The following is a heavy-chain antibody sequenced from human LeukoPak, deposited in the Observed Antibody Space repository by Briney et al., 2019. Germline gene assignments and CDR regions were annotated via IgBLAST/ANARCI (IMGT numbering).Heavy chain of an antibody. V-gene: IGHV3-11*04. J-gene: IGHJ3*02. CDR1: GFTISDYY. D-gene: IGHD1-7*01. CDR3: ARSNWNYPFDI. CDR2: ISGSGSTI. Sequence: PGGSLRLSCAASGFTISDYYMNWIRQAPGKGLEWVSYISGSGSTIYYAESVKGRFTISRDNAKNSLYLQMNSLRAEDTAVYYCARSNWNYPFDIWGQGTMVTVSS.